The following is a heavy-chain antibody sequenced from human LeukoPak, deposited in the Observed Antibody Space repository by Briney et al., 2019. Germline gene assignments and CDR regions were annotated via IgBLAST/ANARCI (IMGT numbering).Heavy chain of an antibody. CDR3: ARHLDWGSYWFDP. V-gene: IGHV4-38-2*01. D-gene: IGHD3-9*01. CDR1: GYSISSGNY. CDR2: IYHSEST. Sequence: PSETLSLTCAVSGYSISSGNYWGWIRQPPGKGLEWIGSIYHSESTYYNPSLKSRVTISLDTSKNQFSLRLSSVTAADTAVYYCARHLDWGSYWFDPWGQGTLVTVSS. J-gene: IGHJ5*02.